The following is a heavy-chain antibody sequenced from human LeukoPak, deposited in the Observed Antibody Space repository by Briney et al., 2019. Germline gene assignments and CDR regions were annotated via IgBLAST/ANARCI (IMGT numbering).Heavy chain of an antibody. CDR3: ARDKAPGGKRWFDP. J-gene: IGHJ5*02. CDR2: ISSSGSTI. Sequence: GGSLRLSCAATGFTFSSYEMNWVRKAPGKGLEWVSYISSSGSTIYYADSVKGRFTISRDNAKNSLYLQMNSLRAEDTAVYYCARDKAPGGKRWFDPWGQGTLVTVSS. D-gene: IGHD4-23*01. CDR1: GFTFSSYE. V-gene: IGHV3-48*03.